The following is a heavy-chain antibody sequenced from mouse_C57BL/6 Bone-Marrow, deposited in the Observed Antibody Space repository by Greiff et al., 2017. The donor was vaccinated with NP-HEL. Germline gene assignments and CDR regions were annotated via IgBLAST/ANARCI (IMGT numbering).Heavy chain of an antibody. J-gene: IGHJ3*01. Sequence: EVMLVESGGDLVKPGGSLKLSCAASGFTFSSYGMSWVRQTPDKRLEWVATISSGGSYTYYPDSVKGRFTISRDNAKNTLYLQMSSLKSEDTAMYYCARRDDYDFFAYWGQGTLVTVSA. V-gene: IGHV5-6*02. D-gene: IGHD2-4*01. CDR2: ISSGGSYT. CDR1: GFTFSSYG. CDR3: ARRDDYDFFAY.